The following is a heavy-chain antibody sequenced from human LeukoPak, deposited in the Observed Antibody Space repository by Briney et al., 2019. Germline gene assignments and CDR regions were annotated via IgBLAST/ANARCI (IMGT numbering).Heavy chain of an antibody. CDR3: VRGRDSYGFHDVLDI. CDR1: GYTFTSYY. Sequence: PWASVKVSCKASGYTFTSYYMHWVRQAPGQGLEWMGWMNPNSGNTGYAQKFQGRVTITRNTSISTAYMELSSLRSEDTAVYYCVRGRDSYGFHDVLDIWGQGTLVTVSS. D-gene: IGHD5-18*01. V-gene: IGHV1-8*03. CDR2: MNPNSGNT. J-gene: IGHJ3*02.